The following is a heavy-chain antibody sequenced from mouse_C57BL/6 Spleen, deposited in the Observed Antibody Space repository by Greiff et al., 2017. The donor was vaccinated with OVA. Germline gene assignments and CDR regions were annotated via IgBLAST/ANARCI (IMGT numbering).Heavy chain of an antibody. CDR2: ISYDGSN. D-gene: IGHD1-1*01. CDR1: GYSITSGYY. J-gene: IGHJ3*01. CDR3: AREGDLIPFAY. V-gene: IGHV3-6*01. Sequence: EVKLQESGPGLVKPSQSLTLTCSVTGYSITSGYYWNWIRQFPGNKQEWMGYISYDGSNNYNPSLKNRISITRDTSKNQFFLKLNSVTTEDTATYYCAREGDLIPFAYWGQGTLVTVSA.